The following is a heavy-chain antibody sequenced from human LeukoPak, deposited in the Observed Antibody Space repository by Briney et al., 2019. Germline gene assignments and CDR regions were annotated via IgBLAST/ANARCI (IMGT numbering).Heavy chain of an antibody. CDR2: ISSSGSAI. V-gene: IGHV3-48*01. D-gene: IGHD6-19*01. CDR3: ARNNLGGWVGYYYYYMDV. CDR1: GFTFNNYN. J-gene: IGHJ6*03. Sequence: GGSLRLSCAASGFTFNNYNMNWVRQAPGKGLEWVSYISSSGSAIYYADSVKGRFTISRDNAKNSLYVQMNSLRAEDTAIYYCARNNLGGWVGYYYYYMDVWGKGTTVTISS.